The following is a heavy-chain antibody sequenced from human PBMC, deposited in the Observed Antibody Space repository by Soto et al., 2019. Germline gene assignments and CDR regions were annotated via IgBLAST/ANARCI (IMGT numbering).Heavy chain of an antibody. CDR1: GASIRSSNFY. CDR2: IYYRGST. D-gene: IGHD6-13*01. Sequence: PSETLSLTCTVSGASIRSSNFYWGWIRQPPGKGLEWIGNIYYRGSTYYNPSLKSRVTISADPSKNQFSLKLTSVTAADTAVYYCARGGAAAGTWHYYYYGMDVWGQGTTVTVSS. V-gene: IGHV4-39*02. J-gene: IGHJ6*02. CDR3: ARGGAAAGTWHYYYYGMDV.